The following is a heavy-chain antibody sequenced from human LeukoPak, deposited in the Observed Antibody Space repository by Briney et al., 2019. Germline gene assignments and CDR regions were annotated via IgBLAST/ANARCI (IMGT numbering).Heavy chain of an antibody. CDR2: VSGDGDTT. CDR3: AKGNNSLSFNFDY. J-gene: IGHJ4*02. D-gene: IGHD2/OR15-2a*01. V-gene: IGHV3-43*02. Sequence: GGSLRLSCAASGFTFDDYAMHWVRQVPGKGLEWVSLVSGDGDTTHYADSVKGRFTISRDNNKNSLFLQMNSLRVEDTAFYYCAKGNNSLSFNFDYWGQGALVTVSS. CDR1: GFTFDDYA.